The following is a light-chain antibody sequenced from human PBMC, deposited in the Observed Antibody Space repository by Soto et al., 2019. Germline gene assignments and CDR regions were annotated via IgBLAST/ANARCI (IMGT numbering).Light chain of an antibody. CDR3: QQYNNYWT. Sequence: DNQMTQSPSTLSASVGDRVTITCRASQSISTWLAWYQQKPGKAPKLLIYKASSLESGVPSRFSGSGSGTEFTLTISSLQPDDFATYYCQQYNNYWTFGQGTKVDIK. CDR1: QSISTW. J-gene: IGKJ1*01. V-gene: IGKV1-5*03. CDR2: KAS.